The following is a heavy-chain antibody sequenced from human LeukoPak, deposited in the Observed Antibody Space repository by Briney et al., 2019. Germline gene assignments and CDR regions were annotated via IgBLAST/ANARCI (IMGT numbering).Heavy chain of an antibody. Sequence: ASVKVSCKAPGYTFTGYYMHWVRQAPGQGLEWTGWINPNSGGTNYAQKFQGRVTMTRDTSISTAYMELSRLRSDDTAVYYCARGGDSGSYYDNWFDPWGQGTLVTVSS. D-gene: IGHD1-26*01. CDR2: INPNSGGT. V-gene: IGHV1-2*02. J-gene: IGHJ5*02. CDR3: ARGGDSGSYYDNWFDP. CDR1: GYTFTGYY.